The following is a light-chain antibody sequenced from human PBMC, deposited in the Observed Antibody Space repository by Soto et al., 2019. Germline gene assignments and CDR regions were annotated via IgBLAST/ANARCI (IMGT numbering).Light chain of an antibody. Sequence: QSVLTQPPSASGTPGQRVTISCSGXSXXXXSNTVNWYQQLPGTAPKLLIYSNNQRPSGVPDRFSGSKSGTSASLAISGLQSEDEADYYCAAWDDSLNGPYVVFGGGTKLTVL. CDR2: SNN. CDR3: AAWDDSLNGPYVV. V-gene: IGLV1-44*01. CDR1: SXXXXSNT. J-gene: IGLJ2*01.